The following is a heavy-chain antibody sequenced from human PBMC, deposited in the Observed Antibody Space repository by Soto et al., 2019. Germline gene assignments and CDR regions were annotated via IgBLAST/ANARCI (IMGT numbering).Heavy chain of an antibody. D-gene: IGHD1-26*01. CDR2: IKPDGSEK. J-gene: IGHJ4*02. CDR1: GFNFRNYW. Sequence: EVQLVESGGDLVQPGGSLRLSCVASGFNFRNYWMSWVRQAPGKAPEWVANIKPDGSEKYYVDSVEGRFTIFRDDAKNSLYLQMSSLRVEDTAVYYCARDPNSGSYYWGQGTVVTVSS. V-gene: IGHV3-7*01. CDR3: ARDPNSGSYY.